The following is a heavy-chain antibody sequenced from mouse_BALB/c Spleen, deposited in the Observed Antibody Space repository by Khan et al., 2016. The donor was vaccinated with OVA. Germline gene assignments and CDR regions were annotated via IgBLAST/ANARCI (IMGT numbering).Heavy chain of an antibody. J-gene: IGHJ2*01. V-gene: IGHV5-6-3*01. CDR2: INTNVGST. Sequence: EVELVESGGGLVQPGGSLKLSCAASGFTFSSYGMSWVRQTPDKRLELVATINTNVGSTYYPDSLKGRFTISRDNAKNTLYLQMSSLKSEDTAMYYCARVGIIYYGNYAYYLDYWGQGTTLTVSS. CDR3: ARVGIIYYGNYAYYLDY. CDR1: GFTFSSYG. D-gene: IGHD2-1*01.